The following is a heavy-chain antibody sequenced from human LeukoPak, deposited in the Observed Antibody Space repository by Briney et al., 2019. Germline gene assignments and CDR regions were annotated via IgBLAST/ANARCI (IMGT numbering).Heavy chain of an antibody. CDR2: ISGSGDST. D-gene: IGHD2-15*01. V-gene: IGHV3-23*01. CDR3: AKDPWTLPHPEHFQD. Sequence: GGSLRLSCAASGFTFSSYAMSWVRQAPGKGLEWVSAISGSGDSTYYADSVKGRFTISRDNSKNTLYLQMNSLRAEDTAIYYCAKDPWTLPHPEHFQDWGQGTLVVVSS. J-gene: IGHJ1*01. CDR1: GFTFSSYA.